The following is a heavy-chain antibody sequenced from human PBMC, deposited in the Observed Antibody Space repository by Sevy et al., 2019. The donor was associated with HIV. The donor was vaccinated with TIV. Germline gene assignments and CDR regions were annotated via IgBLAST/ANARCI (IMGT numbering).Heavy chain of an antibody. J-gene: IGHJ4*02. CDR2: FYYSGTT. D-gene: IGHD1-1*01. CDR3: ARDDFSNPRATVY. V-gene: IGHV4-59*13. Sequence: SETLSLTCTVSGGSISSYFWTWIRLPPGKGLEWMGLFYYSGTTDYNPSLKSRVTISADTSKNQFSLQLRSVTAADTAVYYCARDDFSNPRATVYWGQGILVTVSS. CDR1: GGSISSYF.